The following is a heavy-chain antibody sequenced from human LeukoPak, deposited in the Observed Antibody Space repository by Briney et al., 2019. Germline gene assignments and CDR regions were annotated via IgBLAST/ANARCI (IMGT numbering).Heavy chain of an antibody. D-gene: IGHD2-21*01. J-gene: IGHJ6*02. CDR3: ATGESSYYYYYAMDS. CDR2: ISYDGSNK. Sequence: GGSLRLSCSASGFTFSSYAMHWVRQAPGKGLEWVAVISYDGSNKYYADSVKGRFAISRDNSKSTLYLQMNSPRTEDTSVYYCATGESSYYYYYAMDSWGQGTTVTVSS. V-gene: IGHV3-30*09. CDR1: GFTFSSYA.